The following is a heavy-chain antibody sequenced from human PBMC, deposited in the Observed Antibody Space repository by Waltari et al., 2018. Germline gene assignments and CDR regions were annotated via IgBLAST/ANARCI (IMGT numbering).Heavy chain of an antibody. J-gene: IGHJ4*02. D-gene: IGHD6-19*01. CDR3: ARRRLSSGWY. CDR2: IYHSGST. V-gene: IGHV4-38-2*01. Sequence: QVQLRESGPGLVKPSETLSLTCAVSGYSISSGYYWGWIRQPPGKGLEWIGSIYHSGSTYYNPSLKSRVTISVDTSKNQFSLKLSSVTAADTAVYYCARRRLSSGWYWGQGTLVTVSS. CDR1: GYSISSGYY.